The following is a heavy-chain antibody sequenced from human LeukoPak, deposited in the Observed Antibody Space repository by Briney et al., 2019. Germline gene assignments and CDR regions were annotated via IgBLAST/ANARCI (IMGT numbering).Heavy chain of an antibody. CDR2: IYYSGST. D-gene: IGHD2/OR15-2a*01. V-gene: IGHV4-59*01. Sequence: PSETLSLTCTVSGGSISSYYWSWIRQPPGKGLEWIGYIYYSGSTNYNPSLKSRVTVSVDTSKNQFSLKLSSVTAADTAVYYCARGSSRGDCWGQGTLVTVSS. CDR3: ARGSSRGDC. CDR1: GGSISSYY. J-gene: IGHJ4*02.